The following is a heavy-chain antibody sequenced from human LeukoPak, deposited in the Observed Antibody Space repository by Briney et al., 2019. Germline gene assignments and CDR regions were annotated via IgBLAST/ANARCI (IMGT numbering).Heavy chain of an antibody. J-gene: IGHJ1*01. D-gene: IGHD2-15*01. Sequence: SETLSLTCAVYGGSFSGYYWSWIRQPPGKGLEWIGEINHSGSTNYNPSLKSRVTISVDTSKNQFSLKLSSVTAADTAVYYCARGDPGYGSGGSCYSPPIQHWGQGTLVTVSS. V-gene: IGHV4-34*01. CDR3: ARGDPGYGSGGSCYSPPIQH. CDR2: INHSGST. CDR1: GGSFSGYY.